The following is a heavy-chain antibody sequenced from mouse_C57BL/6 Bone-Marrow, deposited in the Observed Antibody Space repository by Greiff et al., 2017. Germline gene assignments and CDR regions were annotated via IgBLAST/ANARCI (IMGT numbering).Heavy chain of an antibody. V-gene: IGHV10-3*01. D-gene: IGHD2-3*01. CDR3: VRDQGWLLRGAMDY. CDR2: IRSKSSNYAT. CDR1: GFTFNTYA. J-gene: IGHJ4*01. Sequence: EVHLVESGGGLVQPKGSLKLSCAASGFTFNTYAMHWVRQAPGKGLEWVARIRSKSSNYATYYADSVKDRFTISREDSQSMLYLQMNNLKTEDTAMYYCVRDQGWLLRGAMDYWGQGTSVTVSS.